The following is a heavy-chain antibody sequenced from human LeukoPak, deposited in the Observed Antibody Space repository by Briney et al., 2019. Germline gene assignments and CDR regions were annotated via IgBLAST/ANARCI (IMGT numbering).Heavy chain of an antibody. CDR3: ARGYGS. Sequence: KPSETLSLTCAVYGVSFSGYYWSWIRQPPGKGLEWIGEINHSGSTNYNPSLKSRVTISVDTSKNQFSLKLSSVTAADTAVYYCARGYGSWGQGTLVTVSS. V-gene: IGHV4-34*01. CDR1: GVSFSGYY. CDR2: INHSGST. J-gene: IGHJ5*02. D-gene: IGHD3-10*01.